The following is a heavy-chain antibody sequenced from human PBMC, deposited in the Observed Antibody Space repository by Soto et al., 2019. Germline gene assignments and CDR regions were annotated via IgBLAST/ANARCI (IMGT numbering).Heavy chain of an antibody. Sequence: QVQLVQSGAEVKKPGASVKVSCKASGYTFTSYDINWVRQATGQGLEWMGWMNPNSGNTGYAQKFQGRVTMTRNTSMSTAYMELSSLRSEDTAVYYCARGPRSWYYYYMDVWGKGTTVTVSS. CDR1: GYTFTSYD. CDR3: ARGPRSWYYYYMDV. J-gene: IGHJ6*03. V-gene: IGHV1-8*01. CDR2: MNPNSGNT. D-gene: IGHD6-13*01.